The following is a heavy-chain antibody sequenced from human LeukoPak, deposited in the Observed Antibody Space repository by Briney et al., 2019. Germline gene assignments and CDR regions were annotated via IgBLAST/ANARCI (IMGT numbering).Heavy chain of an antibody. CDR2: IYYSGST. Sequence: SETLSLTCAVYGGSFSVYYWSWIRQPPGKGLEWIGYIYYSGSTNYNPSLKSRVTISVDTSKNQFSLKLSSVTAADTAVYYCARHEAGLPFYYYYYGMDVWGQGTTVTVSS. J-gene: IGHJ6*02. CDR1: GGSFSVYY. V-gene: IGHV4-59*08. D-gene: IGHD5/OR15-5a*01. CDR3: ARHEAGLPFYYYYYGMDV.